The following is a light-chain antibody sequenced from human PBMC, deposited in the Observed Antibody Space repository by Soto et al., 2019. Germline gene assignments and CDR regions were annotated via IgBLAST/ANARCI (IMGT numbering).Light chain of an antibody. CDR2: GAS. J-gene: IGKJ3*01. V-gene: IGKV3-20*01. Sequence: EIVLKQSPGTLSLSPGERATLSCRASQSISSSYLAWYQQKPGQAPRLLVYGASSRATGIPDRFSGSGSGTDFTLTISRLEPEDFAVYYCQQYGSSRLTFGPGTKVDIK. CDR1: QSISSSY. CDR3: QQYGSSRLT.